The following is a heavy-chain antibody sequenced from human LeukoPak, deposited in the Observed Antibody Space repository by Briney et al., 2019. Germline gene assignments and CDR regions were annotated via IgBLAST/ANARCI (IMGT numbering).Heavy chain of an antibody. V-gene: IGHV4-34*01. CDR2: INHIGST. J-gene: IGHJ4*02. Sequence: SETLSLTCAVYGGSFSGYYWSWIRQPPGKGLEWIGEINHIGSTNYNPSPKSRVPISVDTSKNQFSLKLSSVTAADTAVYYCARDYVITFGGVIVPYYFDYWGQGTLVTVSS. D-gene: IGHD3-16*02. CDR1: GGSFSGYY. CDR3: ARDYVITFGGVIVPYYFDY.